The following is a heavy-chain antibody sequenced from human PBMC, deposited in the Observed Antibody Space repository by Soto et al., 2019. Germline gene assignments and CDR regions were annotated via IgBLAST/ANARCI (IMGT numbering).Heavy chain of an antibody. CDR3: AKERSRGWSFDY. J-gene: IGHJ4*02. V-gene: IGHV3-23*01. D-gene: IGHD6-19*01. Sequence: EVQLLESGGGLVQPGGSLRLSCAASGFTFSTYAMNWVRQAPGKGLEWVSGISGSGDSTYYADSVKGRFNVSRDNSKNTLYLQMNSLRAEDTAVFYCAKERSRGWSFDYWGQGTLVTVSS. CDR2: ISGSGDST. CDR1: GFTFSTYA.